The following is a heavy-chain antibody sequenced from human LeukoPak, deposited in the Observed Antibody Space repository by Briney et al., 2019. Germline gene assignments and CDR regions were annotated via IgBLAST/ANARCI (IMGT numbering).Heavy chain of an antibody. J-gene: IGHJ4*02. D-gene: IGHD3-22*01. V-gene: IGHV3-30*18. Sequence: GGSLRLSCAASGFTFSDYYMSWIRQAPGKGLEWVAVISYDGSNKYYADSVKGRFTISRDNSKNTLYLQMNSLRAEDTAVYYCAKDLAVADYYDSSGSGYFDYWGQGTLVTVSS. CDR3: AKDLAVADYYDSSGSGYFDY. CDR1: GFTFSDYY. CDR2: ISYDGSNK.